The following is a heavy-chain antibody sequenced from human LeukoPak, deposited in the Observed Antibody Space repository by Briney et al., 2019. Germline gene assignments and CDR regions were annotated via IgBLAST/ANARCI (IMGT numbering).Heavy chain of an antibody. CDR2: INQDGTDK. CDR3: VTYSTGLYKGLEF. CDR1: GFTFTTYW. V-gene: IGHV3-7*03. J-gene: IGHJ4*02. Sequence: GGSLRLSCAASGFTFTTYWMSWIRQAPGKGQEWVANINQDGTDKYYVDSVKGRFTFSRDNAQNSLYPQMSSLRVEDTAVYYCVTYSTGLYKGLEFWGQGTQVTVSS. D-gene: IGHD2-8*02.